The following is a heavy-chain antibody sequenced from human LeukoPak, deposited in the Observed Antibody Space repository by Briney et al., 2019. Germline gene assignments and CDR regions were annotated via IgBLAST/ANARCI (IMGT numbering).Heavy chain of an antibody. V-gene: IGHV4-61*02. CDR1: GGSISSGSYY. J-gene: IGHJ5*02. CDR3: ARDARLLYDFWSGYYNSWCDP. Sequence: SETLSLTCTVSGGSISSGSYYWRWLRQPAGKGLEWIGRIYTGGSTNYNRSLKRRINISVDTSKNQFSLKLSSVTAADTAVYYCARDARLLYDFWSGYYNSWCDPWGQGTLVTVSS. D-gene: IGHD3-3*01. CDR2: IYTGGST.